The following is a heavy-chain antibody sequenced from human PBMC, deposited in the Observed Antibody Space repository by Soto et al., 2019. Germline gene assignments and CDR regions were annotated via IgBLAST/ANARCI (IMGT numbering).Heavy chain of an antibody. CDR1: GGTFSSYA. J-gene: IGHJ4*02. CDR2: IIPAVGTA. V-gene: IGHV1-69*18. Sequence: QVQLVQSGAEVKKPGSSVKVSCKASGGTFSSYAISWVRQAPGQGLEWMGSIIPAVGTADYAQKFQGRVTITADESARTAYMEVCSLTSEDTAVYYCARLGQGFFDYWGQGTLVTVSS. D-gene: IGHD7-27*01. CDR3: ARLGQGFFDY.